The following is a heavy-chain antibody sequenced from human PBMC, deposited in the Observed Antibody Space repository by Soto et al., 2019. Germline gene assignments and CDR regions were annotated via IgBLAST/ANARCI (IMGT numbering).Heavy chain of an antibody. CDR2: ISGGGGST. CDR3: VKGSASVRPYYFDC. J-gene: IGHJ4*02. CDR1: GFTFSSSA. D-gene: IGHD6-19*01. V-gene: IGHV3-23*01. Sequence: PGGSLRLSCAASGFTFSSSAMSWVRQAPGKGLEWVSVISGGGGSTWYADSVKGRFTISRDNSENTLYLQMTSLRAEDTAVYYCVKGSASVRPYYFDCWGQGTLVTVSS.